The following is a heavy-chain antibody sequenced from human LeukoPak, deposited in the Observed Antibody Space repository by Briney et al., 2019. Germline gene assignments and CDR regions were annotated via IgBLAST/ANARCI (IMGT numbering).Heavy chain of an antibody. J-gene: IGHJ5*02. Sequence: GGSLRLSCAASGFTFSNYDMNWVRQAPGKGLEWVSAISGSGGSTYYADSVKGRFTISRDNSKNTLYLQMNSLRAEDTAVYYCAKDYCSSTSCYDIGNWFDPWGQGTLVTVSS. D-gene: IGHD2-2*01. CDR1: GFTFSNYD. V-gene: IGHV3-23*01. CDR3: AKDYCSSTSCYDIGNWFDP. CDR2: ISGSGGST.